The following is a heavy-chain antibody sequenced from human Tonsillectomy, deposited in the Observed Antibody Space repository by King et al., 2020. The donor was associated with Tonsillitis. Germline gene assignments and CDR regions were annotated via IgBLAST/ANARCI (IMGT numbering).Heavy chain of an antibody. CDR3: AKDWGSKGVVITHDAFDI. D-gene: IGHD3-22*01. CDR2: ISGSGGST. CDR1: GFTFSSYA. Sequence: VQLVESGGGLVQPGGSLRLSCAASGFTFSSYAMSWVRQAPGKRLEWVSAISGSGGSTYYADSVKGRFTISRDNSKNTLYLQMNRLRAEDTAVYYCAKDWGSKGVVITHDAFDIWGQGTMVTVSS. V-gene: IGHV3-23*04. J-gene: IGHJ3*02.